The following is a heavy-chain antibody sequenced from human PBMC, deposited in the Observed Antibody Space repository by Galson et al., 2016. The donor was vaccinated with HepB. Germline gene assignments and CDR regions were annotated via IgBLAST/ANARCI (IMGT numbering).Heavy chain of an antibody. CDR3: VKGPKEQPDNWLDP. V-gene: IGHV4-39*01. D-gene: IGHD6-13*01. CDR2: IYYSGRT. CDR1: GGSISRSTYS. J-gene: IGHJ5*02. Sequence: SETLSLTCTVSGGSISRSTYSWGWVRQPPGKGLEWIGSIYYSGRTYYNPSLKSRVTISRDNSKNTLYLQMSGLRGEDTAVYYCVKGPKEQPDNWLDPWGQGTLVTVSS.